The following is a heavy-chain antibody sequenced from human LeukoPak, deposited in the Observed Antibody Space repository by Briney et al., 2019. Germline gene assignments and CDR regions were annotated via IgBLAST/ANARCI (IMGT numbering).Heavy chain of an antibody. CDR1: GVFMNSGSYY. D-gene: IGHD1-14*01. V-gene: IGHV4-61*10. CDR2: ISSSGST. J-gene: IGHJ5*02. CDR3: ARASSSENWFDP. Sequence: SETLSLTCIVSGVFMNSGSYYWGWIRQPAGKGLEWIGRISSSGSTNYNPSLKSRVTLSVDTSKNQFSLNLTSVTAADTAMYYCARASSSENWFDPWGQGTLATVSS.